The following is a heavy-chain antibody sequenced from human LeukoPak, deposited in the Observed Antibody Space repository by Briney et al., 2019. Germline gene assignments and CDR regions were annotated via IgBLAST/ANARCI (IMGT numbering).Heavy chain of an antibody. D-gene: IGHD2-15*01. Sequence: ASVKVSCKASGGTFSGYAMSWVRQAPGQGLEWMGGIIPIFGTANYAQKFQGRVTITADESTSTAYMELSRLRSEDTAVYYGARSPGGYCSGGSCSDSTKYYYYYYMDVWGKGTTVTISS. V-gene: IGHV1-69*13. J-gene: IGHJ6*03. CDR1: GGTFSGYA. CDR2: IIPIFGTA. CDR3: ARSPGGYCSGGSCSDSTKYYYYYYMDV.